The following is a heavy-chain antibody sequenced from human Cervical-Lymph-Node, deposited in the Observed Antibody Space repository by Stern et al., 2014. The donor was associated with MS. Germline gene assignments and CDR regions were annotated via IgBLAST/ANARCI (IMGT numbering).Heavy chain of an antibody. CDR1: GYTFSSFA. J-gene: IGHJ4*02. CDR2: ITVYNGNT. V-gene: IGHV1-18*01. D-gene: IGHD3-16*01. Sequence: QMQLVQSGAEVKKPGASVNVSCKASGYTFSSFAITWVRQAPGQGLEWMGTITVYNGNTNYAQRVQDRVTMTTDTSTNTAYNEVRNLRSDDAALYSWARGWGTPRHWGQGTLVTVSS. CDR3: ARGWGTPRH.